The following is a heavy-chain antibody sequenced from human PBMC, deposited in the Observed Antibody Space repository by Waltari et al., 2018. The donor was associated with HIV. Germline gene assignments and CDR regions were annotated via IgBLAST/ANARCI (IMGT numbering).Heavy chain of an antibody. CDR2: IRGKPNSYAT. D-gene: IGHD4-17*01. V-gene: IGHV3-73*01. Sequence: GRIRGKPNSYATAHAESLKGRFTISRDDSKNTAYLQMNSLKTEDTAVYYCTKSVGDSARGWFDPWGQGTLVTVSS. CDR3: TKSVGDSARGWFDP. J-gene: IGHJ5*02.